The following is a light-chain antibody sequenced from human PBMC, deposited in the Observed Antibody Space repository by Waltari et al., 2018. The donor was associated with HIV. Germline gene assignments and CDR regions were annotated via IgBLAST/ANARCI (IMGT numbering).Light chain of an antibody. CDR1: SSDVGGYNF. V-gene: IGLV2-8*01. CDR2: EVS. J-gene: IGLJ3*02. CDR3: SSYAGSNNLV. Sequence: SGSPGQSVTISCTGTSSDVGGYNFVSWYQHHPGNAPKLMIYEVSKRPSGVPDRFSGSKSGNTASLTVSGLQAEDEADYYCSSYAGSNNLVFGGGTKLTVL.